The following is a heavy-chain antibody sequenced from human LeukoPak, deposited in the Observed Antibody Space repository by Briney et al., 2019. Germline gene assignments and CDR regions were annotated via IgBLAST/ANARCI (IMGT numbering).Heavy chain of an antibody. D-gene: IGHD2-21*02. CDR2: IGSDDTP. V-gene: IGHV3-23*01. J-gene: IGHJ4*02. CDR3: AKESLRSPNSFDY. Sequence: GALRLSCAASGFTLSGSAISWVRQAPGKGLKWVSAIGSDDTPYYADSVKGRFTISRDNSKNTAYLQMNSLRAEDTAVYYCAKESLRSPNSFDYWGLGTLVTVSS. CDR1: GFTLSGSA.